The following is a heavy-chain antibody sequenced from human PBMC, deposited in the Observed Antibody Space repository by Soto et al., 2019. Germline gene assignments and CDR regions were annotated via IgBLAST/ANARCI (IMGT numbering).Heavy chain of an antibody. CDR2: IWYDGSNK. V-gene: IGHV3-33*01. CDR3: ARHLDYYDSSGYSYYFDY. J-gene: IGHJ4*02. Sequence: GGSLRLSCAASGFTFSSYGMHWVRQAPGKGLEWVAVIWYDGSNKYYADSVKGRFTISRDNSKNTLYLQMNSLRAEDTAVYYCARHLDYYDSSGYSYYFDYWGQGTLVTVS. D-gene: IGHD3-22*01. CDR1: GFTFSSYG.